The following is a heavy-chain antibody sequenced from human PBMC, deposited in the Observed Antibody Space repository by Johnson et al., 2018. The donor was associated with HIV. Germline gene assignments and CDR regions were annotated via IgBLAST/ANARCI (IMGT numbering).Heavy chain of an antibody. Sequence: EVQLVESGGGLVQPGGSLRLSCAASGFTFSSYAMHWVRQAPGKGLEWVSAISGSGGSTYYADSVKGRFTISRDNSKNTLYLQMNSLRAEDTAVYYCAKGKIGGGSYSAPDACDMWGQGTMVTVAS. V-gene: IGHV3-23*04. CDR2: ISGSGGST. CDR1: GFTFSSYA. CDR3: AKGKIGGGSYSAPDACDM. D-gene: IGHD1-26*01. J-gene: IGHJ3*02.